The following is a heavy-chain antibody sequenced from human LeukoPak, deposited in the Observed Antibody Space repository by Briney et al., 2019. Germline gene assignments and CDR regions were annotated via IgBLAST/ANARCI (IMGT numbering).Heavy chain of an antibody. V-gene: IGHV1-24*01. Sequence: ASVKVSCKVSGYTLTELSMHWVRQAPGKVLGWMGGFDPEDGETIYAQKFQGRVTMTEDTSTDTAYMELSSLRSEDTAVYYCATDKGEQQRSFDYWGQGTLVTVSS. D-gene: IGHD6-13*01. CDR3: ATDKGEQQRSFDY. J-gene: IGHJ4*02. CDR1: GYTLTELS. CDR2: FDPEDGET.